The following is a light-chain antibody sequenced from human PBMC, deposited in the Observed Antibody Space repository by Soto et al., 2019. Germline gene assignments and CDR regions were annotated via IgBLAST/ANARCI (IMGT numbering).Light chain of an antibody. CDR2: EGS. V-gene: IGLV2-23*01. CDR1: SSVVGSYNL. J-gene: IGLJ1*01. CDR3: CSYAGSSTYV. Sequence: QSALTQPASVSGSPGQSITISCTGTSSVVGSYNLVSWYQQHPGKAPKLMLYEGSKRPSGVSNRFSGSKSGSTASLTISGLQAEDESDYYCCSYAGSSTYVFGTGTKVTVL.